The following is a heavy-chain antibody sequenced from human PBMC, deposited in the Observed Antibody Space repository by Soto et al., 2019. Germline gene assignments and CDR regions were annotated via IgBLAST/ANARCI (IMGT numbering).Heavy chain of an antibody. CDR2: IWYDGSNK. CDR1: GFTFSSYG. Sequence: QVQLVESGGGVVQPGRSLRLSCAASGFTFSSYGMHWVRQAPGKGLEWVAVIWYDGSNKYYADSVKGRFTISRDNSKNTLYLQMNSLRAEDTAVYYCARGPSVEHPVVAATFYYCMDVWGQGTTVTVSS. J-gene: IGHJ6*02. D-gene: IGHD2-15*01. V-gene: IGHV3-33*01. CDR3: ARGPSVEHPVVAATFYYCMDV.